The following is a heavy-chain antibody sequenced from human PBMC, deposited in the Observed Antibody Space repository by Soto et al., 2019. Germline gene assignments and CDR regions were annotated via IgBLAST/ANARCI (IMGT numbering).Heavy chain of an antibody. CDR2: IYYSGST. Sequence: QVQLQESGPGLVKPSQTLSLTCTVSGGSISSGDYYWSWIRQPPGKGLEWIGYIYYSGSTYYNPSLKSRVTISVDTSKNQFSLKLSSVTAADTAVYYCASLIYYGSGTLGGRLFDYWGQGTLVTVSS. D-gene: IGHD3-10*01. V-gene: IGHV4-30-4*01. CDR1: GGSISSGDYY. CDR3: ASLIYYGSGTLGGRLFDY. J-gene: IGHJ4*02.